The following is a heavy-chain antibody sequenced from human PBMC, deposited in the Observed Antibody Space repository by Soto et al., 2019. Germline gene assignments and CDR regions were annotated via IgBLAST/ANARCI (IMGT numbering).Heavy chain of an antibody. CDR2: INPSGDSI. J-gene: IGHJ4*02. CDR1: GYSFSSYY. V-gene: IGHV1-46*01. D-gene: IGHD1-26*01. Sequence: ASVKVSCKSSGYSFSSYYMHWVRQARGQGVEWMGVINPSGDSITYVQKFQGRVNMTKDTSTSTLFMEVSSQRSEATAVYFCARDWEFGYWGQGTLVTVSS. CDR3: ARDWEFGY.